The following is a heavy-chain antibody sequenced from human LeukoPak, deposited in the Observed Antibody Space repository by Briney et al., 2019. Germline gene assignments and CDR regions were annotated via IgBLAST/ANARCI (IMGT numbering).Heavy chain of an antibody. CDR3: ARGRRVVVAASWGYAFDI. D-gene: IGHD2-15*01. Sequence: PSETLSLTCDVYGASFTGYYWSWIRQSPGKGLEWIGEMNQRGSMNYNPSLKSRVTISVDRSKNQFSLKLSSVTAADTAVYYCARGRRVVVAASWGYAFDIWGQGTMVTVSS. CDR2: MNQRGSM. J-gene: IGHJ3*02. CDR1: GASFTGYY. V-gene: IGHV4-34*01.